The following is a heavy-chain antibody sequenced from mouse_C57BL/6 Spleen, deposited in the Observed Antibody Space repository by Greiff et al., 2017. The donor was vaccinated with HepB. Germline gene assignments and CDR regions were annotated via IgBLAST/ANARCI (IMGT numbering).Heavy chain of an antibody. J-gene: IGHJ3*01. CDR1: GFTFTDYY. V-gene: IGHV7-3*01. CDR3: ARSGQGYGSSYGFAY. Sequence: EVQRVESGGGLVQPGGSLSLSCAASGFTFTDYYMSWVRQPPGKALEWLGFIRNKANGYTTEYSASVKGRFTISRDNSQSILYLQMNALRAEDSATYYCARSGQGYGSSYGFAYWGQGTLVTVSA. CDR2: IRNKANGYTT. D-gene: IGHD1-1*01.